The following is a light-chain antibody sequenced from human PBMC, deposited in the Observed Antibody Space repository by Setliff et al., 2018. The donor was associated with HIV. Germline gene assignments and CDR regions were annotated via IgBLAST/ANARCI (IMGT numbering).Light chain of an antibody. CDR2: WAS. V-gene: IGKV4-1*01. Sequence: DIVMTQSPDSLTVSLGERATINCKSSQSVLYRSNNKNYLAWYRQKPRQPPKLLIYWASTRESGVPDRFSGSGSGTDFTLTISSLQAEDVAVYYCQQYYRTPLTFGGGTKVDMK. CDR3: QQYYRTPLT. J-gene: IGKJ4*01. CDR1: QSVLYRSNNKNY.